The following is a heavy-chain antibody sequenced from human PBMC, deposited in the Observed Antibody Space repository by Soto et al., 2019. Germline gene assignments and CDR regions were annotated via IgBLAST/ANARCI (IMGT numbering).Heavy chain of an antibody. CDR3: ARDWGGLGY. V-gene: IGHV3-7*03. CDR2: IIKDGSEK. CDR1: GFTFSKYL. J-gene: IGHJ4*02. D-gene: IGHD3-10*01. Sequence: GGSLRRSWAASGFTFSKYLMTWVRQAPGKGLEWVANIIKDGSEKSYVDSVKGRFTISRDNAKNSLYLEMNSLRVEDTAVYYCARDWGGLGYWGQGTLVTVSS.